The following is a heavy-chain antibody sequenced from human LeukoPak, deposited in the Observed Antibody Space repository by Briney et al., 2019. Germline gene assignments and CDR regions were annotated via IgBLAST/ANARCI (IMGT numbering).Heavy chain of an antibody. J-gene: IGHJ4*02. Sequence: PGGSLRLSCAASGFPFSTYDMHWVRQAPDKGLQWVAVISSDRYRTDYPDSVRGRFTISRDNFKNTVDLQMISVTAEDTAMYFCAKGLGTGSVLARPLHYWGQGTLVTVSS. V-gene: IGHV3-30*18. D-gene: IGHD3-10*01. CDR2: ISSDRYRT. CDR1: GFPFSTYD. CDR3: AKGLGTGSVLARPLHY.